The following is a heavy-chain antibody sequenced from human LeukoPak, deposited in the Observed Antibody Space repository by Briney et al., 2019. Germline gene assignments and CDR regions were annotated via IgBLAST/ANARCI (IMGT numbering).Heavy chain of an antibody. CDR3: AKDSKYYYDSRGYSYFDY. J-gene: IGHJ4*02. CDR2: TSYDGSKK. D-gene: IGHD3-22*01. V-gene: IGHV3-30*18. Sequence: GGSLRLSCAASGFIFSNYGMHWVRQAPGEGLEWVAVTSYDGSKKYHADSVKGRFTISRDNSKNTLYLQMNSLRAEDTAVYYCAKDSKYYYDSRGYSYFDYWGQGTLVTVSS. CDR1: GFIFSNYG.